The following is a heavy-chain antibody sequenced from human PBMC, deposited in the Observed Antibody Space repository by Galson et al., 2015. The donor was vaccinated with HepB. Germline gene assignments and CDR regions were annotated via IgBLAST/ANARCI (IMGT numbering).Heavy chain of an antibody. D-gene: IGHD2-21*01. CDR3: TRRGPSGDDY. V-gene: IGHV3-49*03. J-gene: IGHJ4*02. CDR2: IRRKAYGGTT. Sequence: SLRLSCAASGFTFGDYHMSWFRQAPGKGLEWVGFIRRKAYGGTTENAASVKGRFTISRDDSKSIAYLQMNSLKTEDTAVYYCTRRGPSGDDYWGQGTLVTVSS. CDR1: GFTFGDYH.